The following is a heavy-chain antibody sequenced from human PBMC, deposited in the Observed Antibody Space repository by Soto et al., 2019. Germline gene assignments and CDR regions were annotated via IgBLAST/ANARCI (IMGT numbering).Heavy chain of an antibody. Sequence: QVQLVESGGGVVQPGRSLRLSCAASGFTFSSYGMHWVRQAPGKGLEWVAVISYDGSNKYYADSVKGRFTISRDNFKNTLYLQMNSLRAEDTAVYYCAKQEIAVAGTVYWGQGTLVTVSS. D-gene: IGHD6-19*01. CDR1: GFTFSSYG. CDR3: AKQEIAVAGTVY. CDR2: ISYDGSNK. J-gene: IGHJ4*02. V-gene: IGHV3-30*18.